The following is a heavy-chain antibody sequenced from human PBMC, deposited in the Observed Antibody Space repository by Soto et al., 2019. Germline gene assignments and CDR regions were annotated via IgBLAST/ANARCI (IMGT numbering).Heavy chain of an antibody. CDR3: VRGGVWFGEFLDY. D-gene: IGHD3-10*01. CDR2: VSVSGGST. CDR1: GFPFSSYA. V-gene: IGHV3-23*01. Sequence: EVQLLESGGGLVQPGGSLRLSCAASGFPFSSYAMTWVRQAPGKGLEWVSAVSVSGGSTYYADSVKGRFTISRDNSKNTLYLQMNSLRAEDTAVYYCVRGGVWFGEFLDYWGQGTLVTVSS. J-gene: IGHJ4*02.